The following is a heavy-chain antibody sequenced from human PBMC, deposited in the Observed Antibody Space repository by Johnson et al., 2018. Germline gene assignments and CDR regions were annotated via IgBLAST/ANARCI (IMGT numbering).Heavy chain of an antibody. CDR2: ISWNSGSI. CDR1: GFTFDDYA. CDR3: ARAYHSATGDV. V-gene: IGHV3-9*01. J-gene: IGHJ6*04. Sequence: VQLVQSGGGLVKPGRSLRLSCAASGFTFDDYAMHWVRQAPGKGLEWVSGISWNSGSIGYADSVKGRFTISRDNAKNSLYLQMNSLRAEDTAVYYWARAYHSATGDVWGKGTTVTVSS. D-gene: IGHD4-11*01.